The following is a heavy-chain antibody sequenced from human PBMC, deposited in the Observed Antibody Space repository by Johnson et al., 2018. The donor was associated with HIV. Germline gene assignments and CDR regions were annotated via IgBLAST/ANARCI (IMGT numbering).Heavy chain of an antibody. CDR1: GFTFSSYA. CDR2: ISSNGGST. Sequence: VQLVESGGGLVQPWGSLRLSCAASGFTFSSYAMHWVRQAPGKGLEYVSAISSNGGSTYYANSVKGRFTISRDNSKNTLYLQMGSLRAEDMAVYYCARKVVTADDAFDIWGQGTMVTVSS. CDR3: ARKVVTADDAFDI. V-gene: IGHV3-64*01. J-gene: IGHJ3*02. D-gene: IGHD2-21*02.